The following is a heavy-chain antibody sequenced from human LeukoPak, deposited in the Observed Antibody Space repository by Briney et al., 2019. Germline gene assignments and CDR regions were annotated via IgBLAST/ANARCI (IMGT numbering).Heavy chain of an antibody. CDR2: INPNSGGT. CDR1: GYTFTGYY. D-gene: IGHD6-19*01. V-gene: IGHV1-2*02. CDR3: ARDRGWEQWLATYYYYGMDV. Sequence: ASVKVSCKASGYTFTGYYMHWVRQAPGQGLGWMGWINPNSGGTNYAQKFQGGVTMTRDTSISTAYMELSRLRSDDTAVYYCARDRGWEQWLATYYYYGMDVWGQGTTVTVSS. J-gene: IGHJ6*02.